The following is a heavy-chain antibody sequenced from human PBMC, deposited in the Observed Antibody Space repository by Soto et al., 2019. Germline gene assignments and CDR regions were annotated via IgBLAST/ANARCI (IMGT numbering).Heavy chain of an antibody. CDR1: GYTFTSYG. CDR2: ISAYNGNT. V-gene: IGHV1-18*01. D-gene: IGHD1-26*01. Sequence: GASVKVSCKASGYTFTSYGISWVRQAPGQGLEWMGWISAYNGNTNYAQKLQGRVTMTTDTSTSTAYMELRSLRSDDTAVYYCARDAGYSTIVPDWPYWGQGTLVTVSS. CDR3: ARDAGYSTIVPDWPY. J-gene: IGHJ4*02.